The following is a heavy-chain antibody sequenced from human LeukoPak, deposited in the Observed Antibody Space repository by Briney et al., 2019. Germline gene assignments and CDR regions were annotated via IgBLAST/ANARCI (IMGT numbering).Heavy chain of an antibody. Sequence: GGSLRLSCAASGFTFSDYYMSWIRQAPGKGLEWVSYISTGGSTIYYADSVKGRFTISRDNAKNSLYLQMNSLRAEDTAVYYCARDLGSSDSSESFDYWGQGTLVTVSS. J-gene: IGHJ4*02. CDR2: ISTGGSTI. CDR3: ARDLGSSDSSESFDY. D-gene: IGHD3-22*01. V-gene: IGHV3-11*01. CDR1: GFTFSDYY.